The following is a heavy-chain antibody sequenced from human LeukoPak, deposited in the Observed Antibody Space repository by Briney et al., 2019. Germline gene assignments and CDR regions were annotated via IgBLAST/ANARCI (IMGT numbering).Heavy chain of an antibody. V-gene: IGHV3-69-1*01. CDR1: GFPFSEYI. J-gene: IGHJ4*02. CDR3: ARGPYDYGEYIDY. Sequence: PGGSLRLSRAASGFPFSEYIMNWVRQAPGKGLEGGEYIDSSSLIYYADSPTARFTISRDNTNNQLYLQLNSLIAEDTAVYYCARGPYDYGEYIDYWGQGTLVTVSS. D-gene: IGHD4-17*01. CDR2: IDSSSLI.